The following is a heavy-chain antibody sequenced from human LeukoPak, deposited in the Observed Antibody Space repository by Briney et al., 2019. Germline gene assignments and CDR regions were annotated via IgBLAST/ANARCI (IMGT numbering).Heavy chain of an antibody. V-gene: IGHV4-59*01. CDR2: IYYSGST. CDR1: TGSISSYY. CDR3: ARSWFGELPRNYYYGMDV. D-gene: IGHD3-10*01. J-gene: IGHJ6*02. Sequence: SETLPLTCTVSTGSISSYYWSWIRQPPGKGLEWIGYIYYSGSTNYNPSLKSRVTISVDTSKNQFSLKLSSVTAADTAVYYCARSWFGELPRNYYYGMDVWGQGTTVTVSS.